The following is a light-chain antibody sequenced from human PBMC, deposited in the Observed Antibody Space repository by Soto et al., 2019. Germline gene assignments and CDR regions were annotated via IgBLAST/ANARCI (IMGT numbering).Light chain of an antibody. V-gene: IGKV1-5*03. J-gene: IGKJ1*01. Sequence: IQLTQSPSTLSGSVGDRVTITCRASQTISSWLAWYQQKPGKAPKLLIYKASTLKSGVPSRFSGSGSGTEITLTISILQPDDFATYYCQHYNCYSEAFGHGTKVDIK. CDR3: QHYNCYSEA. CDR1: QTISSW. CDR2: KAS.